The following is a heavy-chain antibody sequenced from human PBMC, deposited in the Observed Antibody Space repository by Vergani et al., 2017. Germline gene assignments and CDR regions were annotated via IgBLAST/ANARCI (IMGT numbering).Heavy chain of an antibody. V-gene: IGHV4-34*01. D-gene: IGHD4-11*01. Sequence: QVQLQQWGGGLLKPSETLSLTCVVNGGSFTSNHWTWIRQSPGEGLEWVGNIDHTGRPDYNPSLKSRLTMSVDNSRNQFSLTLNSVTATDTAIYFCARVNTETNGHLYYYYYMDVWGQGTAVTVS. CDR3: ARVNTETNGHLYYYYYMDV. CDR1: GGSFTSNH. CDR2: IDHTGRP. J-gene: IGHJ6*03.